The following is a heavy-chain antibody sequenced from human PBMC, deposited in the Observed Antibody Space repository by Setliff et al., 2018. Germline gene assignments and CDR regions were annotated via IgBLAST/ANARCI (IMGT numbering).Heavy chain of an antibody. J-gene: IGHJ4*02. CDR1: GGSFSGYY. D-gene: IGHD3-22*01. CDR3: ARESRYYYDNLGTLDY. CDR2: INHSGST. V-gene: IGHV4-34*01. Sequence: PSETLSLTCAVYGGSFSGYYWTWIRQPPGRGLEWIGEINHSGSTNYKPSLESRATISVDTSKNQFSLKLSSVTAADTAVYYCARESRYYYDNLGTLDYWGQGTLVTVSS.